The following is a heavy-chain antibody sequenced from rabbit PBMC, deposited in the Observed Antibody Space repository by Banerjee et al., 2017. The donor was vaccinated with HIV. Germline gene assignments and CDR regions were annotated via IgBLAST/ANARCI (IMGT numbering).Heavy chain of an antibody. V-gene: IGHV1S40*01. CDR2: IYANTGGST. CDR3: ARDLAGVIGWNFNL. J-gene: IGHJ4*01. CDR1: GFIFSDNYA. D-gene: IGHD4-1*01. Sequence: QSLEESGGDLVKPGASLTLTCTASGFIFSDNYAMCWVRQAPGKGLEWIAFIYANTGGSTYYASWAKGRFTISKTSSTTVTLQMTSLTAADTATYFCARDLAGVIGWNFNLWGQGTLVTVS.